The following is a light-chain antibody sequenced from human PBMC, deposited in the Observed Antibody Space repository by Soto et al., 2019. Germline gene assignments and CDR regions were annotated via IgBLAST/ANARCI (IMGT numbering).Light chain of an antibody. Sequence: QSVLAQPPSVSGAPGQRVTISCTGSGSNLGAGFGVHWYQHLPGTAPKLLIYGITNRPSGVPDRFSGSKSGTSASLAISGLRSEDEADYYCAAWDDSLSGPYVFGTGTKVTVL. CDR2: GIT. CDR3: AAWDDSLSGPYV. J-gene: IGLJ1*01. V-gene: IGLV1-40*01. CDR1: GSNLGAGFG.